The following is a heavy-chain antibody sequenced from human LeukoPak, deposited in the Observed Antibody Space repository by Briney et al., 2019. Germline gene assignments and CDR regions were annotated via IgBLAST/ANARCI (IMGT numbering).Heavy chain of an antibody. V-gene: IGHV1-2*02. CDR1: GYTFTAYY. D-gene: IGHD3-9*01. J-gene: IGHJ4*02. CDR3: ARLEYDILTGHYYFDY. Sequence: ASVTVSCKASGYTFTAYYVHWVRQAPGQGLEWMGWINPNSDGTDCAQQFQGRVTMTRDTSINTAYMELSRLRSDDTAIYYCARLEYDILTGHYYFDYWGQGTLVTVSS. CDR2: INPNSDGT.